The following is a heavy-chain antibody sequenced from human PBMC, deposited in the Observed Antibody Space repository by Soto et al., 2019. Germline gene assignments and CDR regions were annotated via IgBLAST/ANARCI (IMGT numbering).Heavy chain of an antibody. CDR2: ISWNSGSI. CDR3: AKDKTGIVVVVAATFQH. J-gene: IGHJ1*01. CDR1: GFTFDDYA. D-gene: IGHD2-15*01. Sequence: GGSLRLSCATSGFTFDDYAMHWVRQAPGKGLEWVSGISWNSGSIGYADSVKGRFTISRDNAKNSLYLQMNSLRAEDTALYYCAKDKTGIVVVVAATFQHWGQGTLVTVSS. V-gene: IGHV3-9*01.